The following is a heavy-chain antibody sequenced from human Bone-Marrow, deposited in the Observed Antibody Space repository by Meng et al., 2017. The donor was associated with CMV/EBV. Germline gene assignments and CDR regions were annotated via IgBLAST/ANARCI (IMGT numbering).Heavy chain of an antibody. CDR3: ARAARLGYCSSTSCNEPLDY. D-gene: IGHD2-2*01. CDR1: RFTFSSYA. V-gene: IGHV3-30-3*01. Sequence: GESLKISCAVSRFTFSSYAMHWVRQAPGKGLEWVAIISYDGSNGYYADSVKGRFTISRDNSKNTLYLQMDSLTSEDTAVYYCARAARLGYCSSTSCNEPLDYWGQGTLV. J-gene: IGHJ4*02. CDR2: ISYDGSNG.